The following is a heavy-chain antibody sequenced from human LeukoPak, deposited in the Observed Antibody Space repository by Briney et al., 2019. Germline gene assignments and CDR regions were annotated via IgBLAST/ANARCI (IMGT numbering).Heavy chain of an antibody. D-gene: IGHD5-12*01. V-gene: IGHV3-33*08. CDR2: IWYDGSNK. J-gene: IGHJ4*02. CDR1: GFTVSSNY. CDR3: ARDRKRGGYDLFDY. Sequence: GGSLRLSCAASGFTVSSNYMSWVRQAPGKGLEWVAVIWYDGSNKYYADSVKGRFTISRGNSKNTLYLQMNSLRAEDTAVYYCARDRKRGGYDLFDYWGQGTLVTVSS.